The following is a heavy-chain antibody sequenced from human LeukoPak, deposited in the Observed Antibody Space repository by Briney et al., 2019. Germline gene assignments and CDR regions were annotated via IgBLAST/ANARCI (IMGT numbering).Heavy chain of an antibody. J-gene: IGHJ6*02. Sequence: GGSLRLSCAASGFTFSSYNMNWVRQAPGKGLEWVSSISTSSGYIYYADSVKGRFTISRDNAENSLYLQMNSLRAEDTAVYYCARGGGLDVWGQGATVTVSS. V-gene: IGHV3-21*01. CDR2: ISTSSGYI. D-gene: IGHD3-16*01. CDR1: GFTFSSYN. CDR3: ARGGGLDV.